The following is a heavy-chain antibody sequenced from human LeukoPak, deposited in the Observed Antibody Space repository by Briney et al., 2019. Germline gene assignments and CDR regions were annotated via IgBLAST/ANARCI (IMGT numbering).Heavy chain of an antibody. V-gene: IGHV4-59*01. CDR2: NYYSGST. D-gene: IGHD5-12*01. Sequence: PSETLSLTCTVSGGSISSYYWSWIRQPPGKGLEWIGYNYYSGSTNYNPSLKSRVTISVDTSKNQFSLKLCSVTAADTAVYYCASLGGYSGYDWGFDYWGQGTLVTVSS. CDR1: GGSISSYY. J-gene: IGHJ4*02. CDR3: ASLGGYSGYDWGFDY.